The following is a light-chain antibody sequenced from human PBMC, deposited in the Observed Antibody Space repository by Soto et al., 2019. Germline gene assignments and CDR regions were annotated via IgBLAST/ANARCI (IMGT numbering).Light chain of an antibody. V-gene: IGKV1D-16*01. CDR1: QDIKTW. J-gene: IGKJ4*01. Sequence: DVQVTQSPSSLSASVGDRVTITCRASQDIKTWLVWYQQKPEQAPKSLIYAASGLQAGVPSRFSGSGSGTDFTLTISSLQPEDSAIYYCQQYNSYPLTFGGGTKLEIK. CDR2: AAS. CDR3: QQYNSYPLT.